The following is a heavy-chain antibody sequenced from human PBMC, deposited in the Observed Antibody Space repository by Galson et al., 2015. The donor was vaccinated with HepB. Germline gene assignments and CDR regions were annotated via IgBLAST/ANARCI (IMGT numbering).Heavy chain of an antibody. CDR2: FDPEDGET. J-gene: IGHJ1*01. D-gene: IGHD6-13*01. V-gene: IGHV1-24*01. Sequence: SVKVSCKVSGYTLTELSMHWVRQAPGKGLEWMGGFDPEDGETIYAQKFQGRVTMTEDTSTDTAYMELSSLRSEDTAVYYCATYSSLNYGYFQHWGQGTLVTVSS. CDR3: ATYSSLNYGYFQH. CDR1: GYTLTELS.